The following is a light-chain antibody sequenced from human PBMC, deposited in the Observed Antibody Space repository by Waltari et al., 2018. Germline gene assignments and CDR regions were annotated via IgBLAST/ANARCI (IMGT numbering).Light chain of an antibody. J-gene: IGLJ2*01. CDR2: DDS. CDR3: QVWDSSSDHVV. V-gene: IGLV3-21*02. CDR1: NIVSKS. Sequence: SYVLTQPPSVSVAPGQTARITCGGNNIVSKSVHWYQQKPGQAPVLVVYDDSDRPSGLPERFAGSNSGNTATRTISRVEAGDEADYYCQVWDSSSDHVVFGGGTKLTVL.